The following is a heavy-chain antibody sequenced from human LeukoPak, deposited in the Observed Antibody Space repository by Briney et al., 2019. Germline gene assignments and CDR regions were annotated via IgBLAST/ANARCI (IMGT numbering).Heavy chain of an antibody. D-gene: IGHD3-22*01. V-gene: IGHV3-23*01. J-gene: IGHJ5*02. CDR1: GFTFSSYA. CDR3: ARGTYYYDSSGYPNWFDP. Sequence: PGGSLRLSCAASGFTFSSYAMSWVRQAPGKGLEWVSAISGSGGSTYYADSVKGRFTISRDNAKNTLYLQMNSLRAEDTAVYYCARGTYYYDSSGYPNWFDPWGQGTLVTVSS. CDR2: ISGSGGST.